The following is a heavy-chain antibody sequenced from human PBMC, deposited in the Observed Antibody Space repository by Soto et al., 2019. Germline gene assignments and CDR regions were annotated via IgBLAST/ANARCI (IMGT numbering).Heavy chain of an antibody. CDR1: GYSFTSYW. D-gene: IGHD6-6*01. V-gene: IGHV5-51*01. J-gene: IGHJ6*02. CDR3: ARCGRYSSSPKSYYYYYGMDV. CDR2: IYPGDSDT. Sequence: GESLKSSCKGSGYSFTSYWIGWVRQMPGKGLEWMGIIYPGDSDTRYSPSFQGQVTISADKSISTAYLQWSSLKASDTAMYYCARCGRYSSSPKSYYYYYGMDVWGQGTTATVSS.